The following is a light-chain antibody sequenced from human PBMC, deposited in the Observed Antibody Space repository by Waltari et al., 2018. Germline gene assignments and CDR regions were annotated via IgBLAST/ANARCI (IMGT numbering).Light chain of an antibody. CDR3: AAWDDSLNGVV. CDR1: SSNTGRAI. V-gene: IGLV1-44*01. Sequence: QSVLTQSPSASGTSGQRVTISCSGRSSNTGRAIDNWYRHLPGTAPKLLIYNNHQRPSGVPDRCSGSKSGTSASLAISGLQSEDEADYYCAAWDDSLNGVVFGGGTKLSVL. J-gene: IGLJ2*01. CDR2: NNH.